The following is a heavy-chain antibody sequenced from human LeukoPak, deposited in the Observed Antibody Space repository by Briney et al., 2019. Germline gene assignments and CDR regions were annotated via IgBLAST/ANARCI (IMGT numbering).Heavy chain of an antibody. Sequence: PSETLSLTCTVSGGSISSSSYYWGWIRQPPGKGLEWIGSIYYSGSTYYNPSLKSRVTISVDTSKNQFSLKLSSVTAADTAVYYCARVRALSSTTRIAVAGTNYFDYWGQGTLVTVSS. J-gene: IGHJ4*02. D-gene: IGHD6-19*01. V-gene: IGHV4-39*07. CDR2: IYYSGST. CDR3: ARVRALSSTTRIAVAGTNYFDY. CDR1: GGSISSSSYY.